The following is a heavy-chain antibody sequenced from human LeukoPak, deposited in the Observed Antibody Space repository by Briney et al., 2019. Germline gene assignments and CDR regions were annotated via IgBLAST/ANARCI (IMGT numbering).Heavy chain of an antibody. CDR2: IKSKTDGGTT. V-gene: IGHV3-15*01. Sequence: GGSLRLSCAASGFTFSYYWMGWVRQAPGKGLEWVGRIKSKTDGGTTDYAAPVKVRFTISRDDSKNTLFLQMSSLKTEDTAVYYCTTDRGRTELPLFASWGQGTLVTVSS. CDR1: GFTFSYYW. J-gene: IGHJ5*01. CDR3: TTDRGRTELPLFAS. D-gene: IGHD1-26*01.